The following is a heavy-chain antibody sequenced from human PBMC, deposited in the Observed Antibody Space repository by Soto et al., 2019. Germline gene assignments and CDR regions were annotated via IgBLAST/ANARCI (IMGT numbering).Heavy chain of an antibody. J-gene: IGHJ5*02. CDR3: GGYSGDGIWS. CDR2: ISSNGGTT. CDR1: GFTFSSYS. V-gene: IGHV3-64*01. Sequence: EVQLVESGGGLVQPGGSLRLSCAASGFTFSSYSMHWVRQAPGKGLEYVSAISSNGGTTSYANSVKGRFTISRDNSKNMLYLQMCSLRAEDTAVYYCGGYSGDGIWSWGQGTLVTVSS. D-gene: IGHD1-26*01.